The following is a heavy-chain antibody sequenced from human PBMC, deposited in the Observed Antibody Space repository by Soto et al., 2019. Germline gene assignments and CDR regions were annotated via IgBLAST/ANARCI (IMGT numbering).Heavy chain of an antibody. CDR2: ISAYNGNT. CDR3: ARDLYDVWSGYPGADYFDY. Sequence: QVQLVQSGAEVKKPGASVKVSCKASGYTFTSYGISWVRQAPGQGLEWMGWISAYNGNTNYAQKLQGRVPMTTDTSPSTAYMELRSLRSDDTAVYSCARDLYDVWSGYPGADYFDYWGQGTLVTFSS. J-gene: IGHJ4*02. D-gene: IGHD3-3*01. V-gene: IGHV1-18*01. CDR1: GYTFTSYG.